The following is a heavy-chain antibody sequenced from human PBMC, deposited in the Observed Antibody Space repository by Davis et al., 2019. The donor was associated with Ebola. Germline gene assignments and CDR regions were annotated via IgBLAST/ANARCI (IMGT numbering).Heavy chain of an antibody. CDR2: ISSSSSTI. CDR3: APSSIAARPGYYYGMDV. CDR1: GFTFSSYS. D-gene: IGHD6-6*01. J-gene: IGHJ6*02. Sequence: GGSLRLSCAASGFTFSSYSMNWVRQAPGKGLEWVSYISSSSSTIYYADSVKGRFTISRDNAKNSLYLQMNSLRDEDTAVYYCAPSSIAARPGYYYGMDVWGQGTTVTVSS. V-gene: IGHV3-48*02.